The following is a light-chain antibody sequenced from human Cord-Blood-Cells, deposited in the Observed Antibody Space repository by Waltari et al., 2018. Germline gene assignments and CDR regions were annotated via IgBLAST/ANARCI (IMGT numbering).Light chain of an antibody. CDR3: AAWDDSLNGLV. J-gene: IGLJ2*01. CDR1: SSNIGSNT. V-gene: IGLV1-44*01. Sequence: QSVLTQPPPASGTPGQRVTISCSGSSSNIGSNTVTWYQQLPGTAPKLLIYSNNQRPSGVPDRFSGSKSGTSASLAISGLQSEDEADYYCAAWDDSLNGLVFGGGTKLTVL. CDR2: SNN.